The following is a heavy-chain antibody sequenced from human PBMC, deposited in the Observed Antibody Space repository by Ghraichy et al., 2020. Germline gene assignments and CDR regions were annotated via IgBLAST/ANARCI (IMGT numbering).Heavy chain of an antibody. CDR1: GGSFSGNY. D-gene: IGHD3-10*01. V-gene: IGHV4-34*01. CDR3: AGGNDYSGSGSSLSRRYYSFYYMDV. CDR2: INRSGTT. J-gene: IGHJ6*03. Sequence: SETLSLTCAVFGGSFSGNYWSWIRQPPGKGLEWIGEINRSGTTSYNPSLKSRVTISLDTSKNQFSLKLSSVTAADTAVYYCAGGNDYSGSGSSLSRRYYSFYYMDVWGEGTTVTVSS.